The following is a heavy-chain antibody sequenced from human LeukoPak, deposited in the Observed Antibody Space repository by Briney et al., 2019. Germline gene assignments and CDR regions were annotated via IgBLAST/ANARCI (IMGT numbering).Heavy chain of an antibody. Sequence: GGSLRLSCAASGFAFSNAWMSWVRQAPGKGLEWVGRIKSKTDGGTTDYAAPVKGRFTISGDDSKNTLYLQMNSLKTEDTAVYYCTTPDILTGYYTYFDYWGQGTLVTVSS. V-gene: IGHV3-15*01. CDR1: GFAFSNAW. CDR3: TTPDILTGYYTYFDY. J-gene: IGHJ4*02. CDR2: IKSKTDGGTT. D-gene: IGHD3-9*01.